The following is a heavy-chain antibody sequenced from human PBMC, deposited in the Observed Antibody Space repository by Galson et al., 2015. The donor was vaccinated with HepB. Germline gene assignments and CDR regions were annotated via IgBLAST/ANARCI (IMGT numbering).Heavy chain of an antibody. Sequence: SLRLSCAASGFSFSSYSMNWVRQAPGRGLEWIAHISTTGANIYYADSAKGRFTISRDNSKKSVYLRMSSLRADDTSIYYCARAHSPGFDVWGPGTLVIVSS. J-gene: IGHJ4*02. CDR3: ARAHSPGFDV. CDR1: GFSFSSYS. CDR2: ISTTGANI. V-gene: IGHV3-48*03. D-gene: IGHD5-18*01.